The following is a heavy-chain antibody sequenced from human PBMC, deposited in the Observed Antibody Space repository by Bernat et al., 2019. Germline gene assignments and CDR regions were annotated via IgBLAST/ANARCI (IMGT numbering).Heavy chain of an antibody. Sequence: EVQLVESGGGLVKPGGSLRLSCAASGFTFSSYSMNWVRQAPGKGLEWVSSISSSSSYIYYADSVKGRFTISRDNAKNSLYLQMNSLRAEDTAVYYCARDLSGYSGYDYPGAFDIWGQGTMVTVSS. D-gene: IGHD5-12*01. CDR3: ARDLSGYSGYDYPGAFDI. V-gene: IGHV3-21*01. CDR2: ISSSSSYI. J-gene: IGHJ3*02. CDR1: GFTFSSYS.